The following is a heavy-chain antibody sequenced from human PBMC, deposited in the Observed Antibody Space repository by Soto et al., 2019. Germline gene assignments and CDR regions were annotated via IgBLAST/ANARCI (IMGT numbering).Heavy chain of an antibody. V-gene: IGHV1-18*01. CDR1: GYTFTSYG. Sequence: ASVKVSCKASGYTFTSYGMSWVRQAPGQGLEWMGWISAYNGNTNYAQKLQGRVTMTTDTSTSTAYMELRSLRSDDTAVYYCARVYCSGGSCSARFDPWGQGTLVTVSS. J-gene: IGHJ5*02. D-gene: IGHD2-15*01. CDR3: ARVYCSGGSCSARFDP. CDR2: ISAYNGNT.